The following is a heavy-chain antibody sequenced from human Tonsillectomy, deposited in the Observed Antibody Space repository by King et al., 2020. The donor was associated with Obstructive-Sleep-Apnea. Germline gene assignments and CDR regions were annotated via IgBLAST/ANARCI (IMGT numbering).Heavy chain of an antibody. CDR1: GGSISSSSY. Sequence: VQLQESGPGLVKPSETLSLTCTVSGGSISSSSYWGWIRQPPGKGLEGIGHIYYSGSTYYNPSLKSRVTISVDTSKNQFSLELNPVTAADTAVYYCARSDRDIAMGLFDYWGQGTLVTVSS. J-gene: IGHJ4*02. CDR2: IYYSGST. CDR3: ARSDRDIAMGLFDY. D-gene: IGHD5-18*01. V-gene: IGHV4-39*07.